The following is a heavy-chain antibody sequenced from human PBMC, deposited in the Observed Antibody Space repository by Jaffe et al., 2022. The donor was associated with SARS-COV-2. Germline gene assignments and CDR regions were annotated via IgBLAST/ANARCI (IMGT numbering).Heavy chain of an antibody. CDR2: IIPIFGTA. Sequence: QVQLVQSGAEVKKPGSSVKVSCKASGGTFSSYAISWVRQAPGQGLEWMGGIIPIFGTANYAQKFQGRVTITADESTSTAYMELSSLRSEDTAVYYCASLQYCSSTSCYGGPNYFDYWGQGTLVTVSS. CDR3: ASLQYCSSTSCYGGPNYFDY. V-gene: IGHV1-69*01. CDR1: GGTFSSYA. J-gene: IGHJ4*02. D-gene: IGHD2-2*01.